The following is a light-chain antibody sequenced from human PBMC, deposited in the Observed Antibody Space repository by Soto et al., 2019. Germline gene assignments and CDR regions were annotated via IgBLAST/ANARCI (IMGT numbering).Light chain of an antibody. V-gene: IGKV3-20*01. CDR1: QSVSSSY. J-gene: IGKJ1*01. Sequence: VMTQSTGTLSLSPGERAKISCRASQSVSSSYLAWYQQKPGQAPRLLIYGASSRATGIPDRFSGSGSGTDFTLTISRLEPEDFAVYYCQQYGSSPLTFGQGTKVDIK. CDR3: QQYGSSPLT. CDR2: GAS.